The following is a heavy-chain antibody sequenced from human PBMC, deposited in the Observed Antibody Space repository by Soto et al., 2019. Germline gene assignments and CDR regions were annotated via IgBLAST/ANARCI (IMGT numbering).Heavy chain of an antibody. Sequence: PSETLSLTCFISGGSFSNDYWTWIRQSPGKGLEWIGYIFHTGITDYNPSVKSRVTISIDKSRNLFSLNLTSVTAADTAVYYCARDRYFYDSRGYYRTLDSCGQGPLVTVYS. CDR3: ARDRYFYDSRGYYRTLDS. J-gene: IGHJ5*01. V-gene: IGHV4-59*01. D-gene: IGHD3-22*01. CDR2: IFHTGIT. CDR1: GGSFSNDY.